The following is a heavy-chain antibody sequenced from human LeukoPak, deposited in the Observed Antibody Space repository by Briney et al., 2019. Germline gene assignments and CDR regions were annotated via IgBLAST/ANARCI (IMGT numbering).Heavy chain of an antibody. CDR2: ISYDGSNK. D-gene: IGHD5-18*01. CDR3: AKEGVGYSYGLGDDAFDI. J-gene: IGHJ3*02. V-gene: IGHV3-30*18. CDR1: GFTFSSYG. Sequence: GGSLRLSCAASGFTFSSYGMHWVRQAPGKGLEWVAVISYDGSNKYYADSVKGRFTISRDNPKNTLYLQMNSLRAEDTAVYYCAKEGVGYSYGLGDDAFDIWGQGTMVTVSS.